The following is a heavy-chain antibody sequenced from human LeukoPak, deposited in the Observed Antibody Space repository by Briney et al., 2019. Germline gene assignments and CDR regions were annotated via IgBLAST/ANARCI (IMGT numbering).Heavy chain of an antibody. Sequence: GGSLRLSCAASGFTFSSYAMSWVRQAPGKGLEWVSAISGSGGSTYYADSVKGRFTTSRDNSKNTLYLQMNSLRAEDTAVYYCAKDHTIVVVPAAAADGYWGQETLVTVSS. CDR1: GFTFSSYA. CDR3: AKDHTIVVVPAAAADGY. V-gene: IGHV3-23*01. J-gene: IGHJ4*02. D-gene: IGHD2-2*01. CDR2: ISGSGGST.